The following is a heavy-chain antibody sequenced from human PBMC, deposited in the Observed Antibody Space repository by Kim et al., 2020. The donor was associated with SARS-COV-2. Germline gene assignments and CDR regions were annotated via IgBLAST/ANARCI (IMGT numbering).Heavy chain of an antibody. J-gene: IGHJ5*02. V-gene: IGHV4-59*13. CDR2: IYYSGST. D-gene: IGHD2-8*01. CDR3: ARGTRRDIVLMVYDRNNWFDP. Sequence: SETLSLTCTVSGGSIGSYYWSWIRQPPGKGLEWIGYIYYSGSTNYNPSLKSRVTISVDTSKNQFSLKLSSVTAADTAVYYCARGTRRDIVLMVYDRNNWFDPWGQGTLVTVSS. CDR1: GGSIGSYY.